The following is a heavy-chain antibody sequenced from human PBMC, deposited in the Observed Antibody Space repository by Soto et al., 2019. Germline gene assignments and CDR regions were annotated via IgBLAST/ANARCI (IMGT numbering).Heavy chain of an antibody. D-gene: IGHD4-17*01. CDR2: ISSSSSTI. CDR1: GFTFSSYS. Sequence: GGSLRLSCAASGFTFSSYSMNWVRQAPGKGLEWVSYISSSSSTIYYADSVKGRFTISRDNAKNSLYLQMNSLKAEDTAVYYCARESDYGDYYYYYYYMDVWGKGTTVTVSS. CDR3: ARESDYGDYYYYYYYMDV. V-gene: IGHV3-48*01. J-gene: IGHJ6*03.